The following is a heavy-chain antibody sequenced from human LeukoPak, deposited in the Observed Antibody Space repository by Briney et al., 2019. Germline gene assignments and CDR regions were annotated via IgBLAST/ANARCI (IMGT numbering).Heavy chain of an antibody. CDR2: IYTSGST. CDR1: GGSISSGSYY. V-gene: IGHV4-61*02. D-gene: IGHD2-2*01. Sequence: SETLSLTCTVSGGSISSGSYYWSWIRQPAGKGLEWIGRIYTSGSTNYNPSLKSRVTISLDTSKNQFSLKLSSVTAADTAVYYCARVNCSSTSCLFDYWGQGTLVTVSS. CDR3: ARVNCSSTSCLFDY. J-gene: IGHJ4*02.